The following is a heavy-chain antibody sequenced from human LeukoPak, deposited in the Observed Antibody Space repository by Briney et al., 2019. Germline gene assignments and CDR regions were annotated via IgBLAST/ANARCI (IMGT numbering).Heavy chain of an antibody. J-gene: IGHJ2*01. CDR1: GGSISSGGYY. V-gene: IGHV4-31*03. CDR3: ARTSYSLWYFDL. Sequence: SETLSLTCTVSGGSISSGGYYWSWIRQHPGKGLEWIGYIYYSGSTYYNPSLKSRVTISVDTSKNQFSLKLSSVTAADTAVYYCARTSYSLWYFDLWGRGTLVTVSS. CDR2: IYYSGST. D-gene: IGHD1-26*01.